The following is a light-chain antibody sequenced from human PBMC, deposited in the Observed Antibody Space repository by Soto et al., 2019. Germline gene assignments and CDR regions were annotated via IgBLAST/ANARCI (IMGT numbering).Light chain of an antibody. CDR1: ALPKQY. CDR2: KDS. CDR3: QSADSSGTYVV. V-gene: IGLV3-25*03. Sequence: SYELTQPPSVSVSPGQTARITCSGGALPKQYAYWYQQKPCQAPVLVIYKDSERPAGIPERFSGSSSGTTVTLTIRGVQAEDEADYYCQSADSSGTYVVFGGGTKLTVL. J-gene: IGLJ2*01.